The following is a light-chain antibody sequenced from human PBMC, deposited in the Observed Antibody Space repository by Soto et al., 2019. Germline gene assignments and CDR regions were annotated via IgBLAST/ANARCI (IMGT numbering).Light chain of an antibody. CDR1: QSVSSN. J-gene: IGKJ1*01. Sequence: EIVMTKSPATLSVSPEERATLSCRASQSVSSNLAWYQKKPGQAPRLLIYGASTRATGIPARFSGSGAGTEFTLTISSLQSEDFEVYYCQQYNNWQTFGQGTKVEIK. CDR2: GAS. CDR3: QQYNNWQT. V-gene: IGKV3-15*01.